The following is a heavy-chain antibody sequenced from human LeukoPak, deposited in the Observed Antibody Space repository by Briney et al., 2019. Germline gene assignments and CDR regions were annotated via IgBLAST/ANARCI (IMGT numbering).Heavy chain of an antibody. V-gene: IGHV1-8*02. CDR2: MNPNSGNT. Sequence: GASVKVSCKASGGTFSSYAINWVRQAPGQGLEWMGWMNPNSGNTGYAQKFQGRVTMTRNTSISTAYMELSSLRSEDTAVYYCARGEYSSSSAAVDYWGQGTLVTVSS. D-gene: IGHD6-6*01. CDR3: ARGEYSSSSAAVDY. CDR1: GGTFSSYA. J-gene: IGHJ4*02.